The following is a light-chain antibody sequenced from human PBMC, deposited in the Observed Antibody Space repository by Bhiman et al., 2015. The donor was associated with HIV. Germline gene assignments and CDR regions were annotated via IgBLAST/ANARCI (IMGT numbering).Light chain of an antibody. CDR2: DVS. CDR1: SSDVGAYDY. J-gene: IGLJ2*01. CDR3: QVWDSSSDQVV. V-gene: IGLV2-14*03. Sequence: QSALTQPASMSGSPGQSITISCTGTSSDVGAYDYVSWYQHHPGEAPKLMIYDVSKRPSGVPDRFSGSKSGNTASLTISRVEAGDEADYYCQVWDSSSDQVVLGGGTKLTVL.